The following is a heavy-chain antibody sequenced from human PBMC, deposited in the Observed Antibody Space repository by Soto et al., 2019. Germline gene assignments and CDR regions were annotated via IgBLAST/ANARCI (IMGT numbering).Heavy chain of an antibody. D-gene: IGHD2-15*01. Sequence: ASVKVSCKASGYTFTSYGISWVRQAPGQGLEWMGWISAYNGNTNYAQKLQGRVTMTTDTSTSTAYMELRSLRSDDTAVYYCARDSGYCSGGSCYSASLTPFDYWGQGTLVTVSS. CDR3: ARDSGYCSGGSCYSASLTPFDY. V-gene: IGHV1-18*01. CDR1: GYTFTSYG. CDR2: ISAYNGNT. J-gene: IGHJ4*02.